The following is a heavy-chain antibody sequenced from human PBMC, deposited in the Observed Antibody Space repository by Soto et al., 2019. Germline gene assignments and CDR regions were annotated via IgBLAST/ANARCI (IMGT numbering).Heavy chain of an antibody. CDR2: IWYDGSNK. CDR1: GFTFSSYG. CDR3: ARDFVKGYDRIAVAGIPLNY. Sequence: PGGSLRLSCAASGFTFSSYGMHWVRQAPGKGLEWVAVIWYDGSNKYYADSVKGRFTISRDNSKNTLYLQMNSLRAEDTAVYYCARDFVKGYDRIAVAGIPLNYWGQGTLVTVSS. D-gene: IGHD6-19*01. V-gene: IGHV3-33*01. J-gene: IGHJ4*02.